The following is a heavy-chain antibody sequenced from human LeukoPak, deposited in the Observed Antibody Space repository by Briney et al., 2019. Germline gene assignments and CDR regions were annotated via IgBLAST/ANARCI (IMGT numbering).Heavy chain of an antibody. V-gene: IGHV3-23*01. D-gene: IGHD1-26*01. J-gene: IGHJ4*02. Sequence: GGSLRLSCAASGFIFSNYGMNWVRQAPGKGLEWVSAIRDSGSSTHYADSVKGRFTTSRDNSKNTLFLQMNSLGAEDTAIYYCAKYGPQDSGSSHFDYWGQGALVTVSS. CDR2: IRDSGSST. CDR1: GFIFSNYG. CDR3: AKYGPQDSGSSHFDY.